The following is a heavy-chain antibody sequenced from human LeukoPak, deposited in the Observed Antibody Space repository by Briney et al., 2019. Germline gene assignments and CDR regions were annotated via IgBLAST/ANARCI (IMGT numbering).Heavy chain of an antibody. CDR1: GGSFSGYY. V-gene: IGHV4-34*01. J-gene: IGHJ4*02. Sequence: SETLSLTCAAYGGSFSGYYWSWIRQPPGKGLEWIGEINHSGSTNYNPSLKSRVSISVDTSKNQFSLKLSSVTAADTAVYYCARGFLVYSGYDRQIDYWGQGTLVTVSS. CDR2: INHSGST. D-gene: IGHD5-12*01. CDR3: ARGFLVYSGYDRQIDY.